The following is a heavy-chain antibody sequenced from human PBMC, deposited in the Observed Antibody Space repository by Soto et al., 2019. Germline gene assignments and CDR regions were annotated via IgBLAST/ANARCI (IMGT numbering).Heavy chain of an antibody. CDR3: ARGVGVGAATQGFGYYYYGMDV. CDR1: GYTFTSYA. J-gene: IGHJ6*02. Sequence: ASVKVSCKASGYTFTSYAMHWVRQAPGQRLEWMGWINAGNGNTKYSQKFQGRVTITRDTSASTAYMELSSLRSEDTAVYYCARGVGVGAATQGFGYYYYGMDVWGQGTTVTVSS. V-gene: IGHV1-3*01. CDR2: INAGNGNT. D-gene: IGHD2-15*01.